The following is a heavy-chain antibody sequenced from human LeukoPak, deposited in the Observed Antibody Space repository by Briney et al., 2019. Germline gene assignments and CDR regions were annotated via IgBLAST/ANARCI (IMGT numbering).Heavy chain of an antibody. CDR3: ARVYSGSFSPFDY. CDR2: INWNGGTT. D-gene: IGHD1-26*01. V-gene: IGHV3-20*04. J-gene: IGHJ4*02. Sequence: GGSLRLSCAASGFTFDDYGMNWVRQAPGKGLEWVSSINWNGGTTGYADSVKGRFTISRDNGKNSLYLQMNSLRAEDTALYYCARVYSGSFSPFDYWGQGTLVTVSS. CDR1: GFTFDDYG.